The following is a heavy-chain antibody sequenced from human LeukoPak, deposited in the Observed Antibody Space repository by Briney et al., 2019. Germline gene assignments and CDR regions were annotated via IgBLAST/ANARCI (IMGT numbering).Heavy chain of an antibody. CDR3: GRYGQVPID. V-gene: IGHV3-7*03. D-gene: IGHD3-10*01. CDR2: IKQDGSEK. Sequence: GGSLRLSSAASGFTFSNVWMSWVRQAPGKGLEWVANIKQDGSEKNYVDSVKGRFTISRDNAKNSLYLQMNSLRVEDTAVYYCGRYGQVPIDWGQGTLVTVSS. J-gene: IGHJ4*02. CDR1: GFTFSNVW.